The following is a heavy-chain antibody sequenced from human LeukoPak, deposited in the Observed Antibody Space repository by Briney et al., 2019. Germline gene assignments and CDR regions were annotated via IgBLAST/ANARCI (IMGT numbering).Heavy chain of an antibody. V-gene: IGHV4-30-2*01. Sequence: SETLSLACAVAGGSISSGGYCWGWVRQPPGGGREGVVYIYDIGNTYYNASLQSRVTISLDRSKNQFTPKLSSMTAAAAAVYYCASGNTDYDRDSFDIWGQGTMVTVSS. CDR2: IYDIGNT. J-gene: IGHJ3*02. CDR3: ASGNTDYDRDSFDI. CDR1: GGSISSGGYC. D-gene: IGHD4-17*01.